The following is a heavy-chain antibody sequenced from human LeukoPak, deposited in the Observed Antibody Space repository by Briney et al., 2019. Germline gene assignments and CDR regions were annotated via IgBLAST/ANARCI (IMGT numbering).Heavy chain of an antibody. CDR1: GYTFTSYD. J-gene: IGHJ5*02. Sequence: ASGKVSCKASGYTFTSYDINWVRQATGQGLEWMGWMNPNSGNTGYAQKFQGRVTMTRNTSISTAYMELSSLRSEDTAVYYCARAPSKLGIVTRIKFDPWGQGTLVTVSS. CDR3: ARAPSKLGIVTRIKFDP. D-gene: IGHD7-27*01. CDR2: MNPNSGNT. V-gene: IGHV1-8*01.